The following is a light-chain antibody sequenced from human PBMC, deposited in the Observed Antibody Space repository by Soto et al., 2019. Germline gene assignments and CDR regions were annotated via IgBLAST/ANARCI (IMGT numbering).Light chain of an antibody. J-gene: IGKJ1*01. Sequence: ESWLTPSPGTLSLSPGESAPLSCRASQSVSNNYLAWYQQKPGQAPRLLIYGASNRATGIPDRFSGSGSGTDFTLTISRLEPEDFAVYYCQQYGSSGTFGQGTKVDIK. CDR3: QQYGSSGT. V-gene: IGKV3-20*01. CDR2: GAS. CDR1: QSVSNNY.